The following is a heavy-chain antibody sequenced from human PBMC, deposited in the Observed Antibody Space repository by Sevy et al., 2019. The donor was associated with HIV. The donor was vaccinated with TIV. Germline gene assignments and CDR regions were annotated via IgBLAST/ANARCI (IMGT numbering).Heavy chain of an antibody. CDR2: IKSKTDGGIT. D-gene: IGHD6-13*01. V-gene: IGHV3-15*01. J-gene: IGHJ6*03. CDR1: GFTFSNAW. Sequence: GGSLRLSCAASGFTFSNAWMSWVRQAPGKGLEWVGRIKSKTDGGITDYAAPVKGRFTISRDDSKNTLYLQMNSLKTEDTAVYYCTKVMELGQQLRSYYMDVWGKGTTVTVSS. CDR3: TKVMELGQQLRSYYMDV.